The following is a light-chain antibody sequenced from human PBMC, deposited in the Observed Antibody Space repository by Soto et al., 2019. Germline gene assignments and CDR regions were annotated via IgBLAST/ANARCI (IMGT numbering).Light chain of an antibody. J-gene: IGLJ2*01. CDR1: SSNMGNNY. CDR3: GTWDSRLSAVV. Sequence: QSVLTQPPSVSAAPGQKVTISCSGSSSNMGNNYVSWYQQLPGTAPQLLIYDNIERPSGIPDRLSGSKSGTSATLGITGLQPGDEADYCCGTWDSRLSAVVFGRGTKLTVL. CDR2: DNI. V-gene: IGLV1-51*01.